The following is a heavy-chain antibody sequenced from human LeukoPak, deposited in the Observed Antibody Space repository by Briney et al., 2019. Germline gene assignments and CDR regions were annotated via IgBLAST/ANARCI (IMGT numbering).Heavy chain of an antibody. Sequence: SETLSLTCTVSGGSISSGGYYWSWIRQHPGKGLEWIGYIYYSGSTYYNPSLRSRVTISVDTSKNQFSLKLNSVTAADTAVYYCARPLGSKNAFDIWGQGTMVTVSS. CDR3: ARPLGSKNAFDI. J-gene: IGHJ3*02. CDR2: IYYSGST. D-gene: IGHD1-1*01. V-gene: IGHV4-31*03. CDR1: GGSISSGGYY.